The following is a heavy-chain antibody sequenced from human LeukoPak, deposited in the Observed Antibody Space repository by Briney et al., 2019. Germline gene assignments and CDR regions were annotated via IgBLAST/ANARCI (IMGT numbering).Heavy chain of an antibody. J-gene: IGHJ6*02. D-gene: IGHD3-10*01. CDR3: ARSSYYGSGSSQYGMDV. Sequence: GGSLRLSCAASVFTFSSYDMHWVRQATGKGREWVSAICTAGDTYYPGSVKGRFNISRENAKNSLYLQMNSLRAGDTAVYYCARSSYYGSGSSQYGMDVWGQGTTVTVSS. V-gene: IGHV3-13*01. CDR1: VFTFSSYD. CDR2: ICTAGDT.